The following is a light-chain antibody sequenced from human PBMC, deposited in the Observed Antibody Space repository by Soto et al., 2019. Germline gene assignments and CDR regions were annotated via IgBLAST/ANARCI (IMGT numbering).Light chain of an antibody. CDR2: IAS. J-gene: IGKJ5*01. V-gene: IGKV1-39*01. Sequence: DIQVTQSPSSLSASVGDTFTITCRASQSISRHLNWYQQKPGKAPKLLINIASSLQSGVPSRFSGSGSGTDFTLTINNLQPEDVATYYCQQTYTTPQPFGQGTRLEIK. CDR1: QSISRH. CDR3: QQTYTTPQP.